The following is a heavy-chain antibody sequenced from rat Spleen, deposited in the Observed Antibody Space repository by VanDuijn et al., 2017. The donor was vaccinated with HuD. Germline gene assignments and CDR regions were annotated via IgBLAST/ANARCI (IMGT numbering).Heavy chain of an antibody. Sequence: QVQLKESGPGLVQPSQTLSLTCTVSGLSLTSNSVSWIRQPPGKGLEWLGVIWDNGGTDYASSLKSRLSISRDTSRDQVFLKMSCLQIENTAMYFCASGIHDFWGQGVMFTVSS. CDR1: GLSLTSNS. V-gene: IGHV2-47*01. D-gene: IGHD1-4*01. CDR2: IWDNGGT. CDR3: ASGIHDF. J-gene: IGHJ2*01.